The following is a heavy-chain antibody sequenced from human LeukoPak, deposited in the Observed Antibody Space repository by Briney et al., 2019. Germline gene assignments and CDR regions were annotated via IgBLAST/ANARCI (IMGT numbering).Heavy chain of an antibody. Sequence: GGSLRLSCAASGFTFSSYAMSWVRQAPGKGLEWVSVIYSGGSTYYADSVKGRFTISRDNSKNTLYLQMNSLRAEDTAVYYCARDLRVAGTSDDYWGQGTLVTVSS. J-gene: IGHJ4*02. V-gene: IGHV3-66*01. D-gene: IGHD6-19*01. CDR1: GFTFSSYA. CDR2: IYSGGST. CDR3: ARDLRVAGTSDDY.